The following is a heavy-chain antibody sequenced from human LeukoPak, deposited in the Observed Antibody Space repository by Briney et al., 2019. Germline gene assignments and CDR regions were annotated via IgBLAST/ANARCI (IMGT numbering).Heavy chain of an antibody. D-gene: IGHD6-13*01. Sequence: SETLSLTCTVSGGSISSSSYYWGWIRQPPGKGLEWIGRIYTSGSTNYNPSLKSRVTMSVDTSKNQFSLKLSSVTAADTAVYYCARAGSWNYVDYWGQGTLVTVSS. CDR1: GGSISSSSYY. CDR3: ARAGSWNYVDY. J-gene: IGHJ4*02. CDR2: IYTSGST. V-gene: IGHV4-39*07.